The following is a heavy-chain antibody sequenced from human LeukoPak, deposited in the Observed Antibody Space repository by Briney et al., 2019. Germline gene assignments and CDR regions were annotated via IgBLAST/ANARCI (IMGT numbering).Heavy chain of an antibody. D-gene: IGHD7-27*01. J-gene: IGHJ4*02. Sequence: PGGSLRLSCGASGYTFTNHWMHWVRQAPGKGLVWVSGINTDGGFTTYADSVRGRFTISRDNAENTLYLQMNSLRDEDTAVYYCVRGDWGSGYWGQGTLVTVSS. CDR1: GYTFTNHW. CDR3: VRGDWGSGY. V-gene: IGHV3-74*01. CDR2: INTDGGFT.